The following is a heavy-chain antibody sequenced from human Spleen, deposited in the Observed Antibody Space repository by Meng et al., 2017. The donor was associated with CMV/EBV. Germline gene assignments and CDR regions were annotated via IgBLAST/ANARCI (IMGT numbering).Heavy chain of an antibody. CDR2: ISGSGGDT. CDR3: AKDHYGTSSLYYFDY. D-gene: IGHD6-6*01. Sequence: GESLKISCAVSGFTFSSYAMSWVRQAPGKGLEWVSAISGSGGDTYYADSVKGRVTISRDNSRNTLFLQMNSLRAEDTAVYYCAKDHYGTSSLYYFDYWGQGTLVTVSS. J-gene: IGHJ4*02. V-gene: IGHV3-23*01. CDR1: GFTFSSYA.